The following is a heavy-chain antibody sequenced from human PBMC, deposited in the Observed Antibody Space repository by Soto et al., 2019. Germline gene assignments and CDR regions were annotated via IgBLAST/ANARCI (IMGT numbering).Heavy chain of an antibody. V-gene: IGHV3-33*01. J-gene: IGHJ5*02. D-gene: IGHD3-16*01. CDR3: ARDRLITYGAKIAPDH. CDR1: GFTFSDFG. CDR2: VWYDGSYQ. Sequence: GGSLRLSCKASGFTFSDFGMHWVRQAPGKGLEWVSAVWYDGSYQYYADPVRGRFTTSRDNSNNTLFLQMNSLRVEDTAVYYCARDRLITYGAKIAPDHWGQGALVTVSS.